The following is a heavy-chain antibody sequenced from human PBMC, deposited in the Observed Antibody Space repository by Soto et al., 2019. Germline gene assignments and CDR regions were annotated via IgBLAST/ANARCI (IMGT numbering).Heavy chain of an antibody. D-gene: IGHD3-22*01. CDR2: IWYDGSNK. CDR3: ARSPSTVYYDSSGRIDY. CDR1: GFTFSSYG. J-gene: IGHJ4*02. V-gene: IGHV3-33*01. Sequence: GGSLRLSCAASGFTFSSYGMHWVRQAPGKGLEWVAVIWYDGSNKYYADSVKGRFTISRDNSKNTLYLQMNSLRAEDTAVYYCARSPSTVYYDSSGRIDYWGQGTLVTVSS.